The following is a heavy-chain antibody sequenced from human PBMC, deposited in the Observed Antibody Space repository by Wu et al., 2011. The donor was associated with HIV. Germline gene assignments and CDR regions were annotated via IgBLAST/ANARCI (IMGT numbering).Heavy chain of an antibody. CDR3: VRDATYGDSVNCFDY. Sequence: ADFVKGRFTISRDSSKNTLSLQMNSLRVEDTAVYYCVRDATYGDSVNCFDYWGQGTLVTVSS. V-gene: IGHV3-66*01. D-gene: IGHD4-17*01. J-gene: IGHJ4*02.